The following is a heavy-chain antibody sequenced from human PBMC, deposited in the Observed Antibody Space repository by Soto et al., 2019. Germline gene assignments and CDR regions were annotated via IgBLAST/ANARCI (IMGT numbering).Heavy chain of an antibody. CDR1: GGSFSGYY. CDR3: ARESGRGETNYYDSSGYLISPRSRYGMDV. CDR2: INHSGST. V-gene: IGHV4-34*01. Sequence: SETLSLTCAVYGGSFSGYYWSWIRQPPGKGLEWIGEINHSGSTNYNPSLKSRVTISVDTSKDQFSLKLSSVTAADTAVYYCARESGRGETNYYDSSGYLISPRSRYGMDVWGQGTTVTVSS. J-gene: IGHJ6*02. D-gene: IGHD3-22*01.